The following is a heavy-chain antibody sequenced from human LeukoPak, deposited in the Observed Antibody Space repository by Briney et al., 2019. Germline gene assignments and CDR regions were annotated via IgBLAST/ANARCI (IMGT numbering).Heavy chain of an antibody. V-gene: IGHV3-30*18. CDR2: ISYDGSNK. CDR3: AKVGGDSSSWYLFPELYYFDY. CDR1: GFTFSSYG. Sequence: PGGSLRLSCAASGFTFSSYGMHWVRQAPGKGLEWVAVISYDGSNKYYADSVKGRFTISRDNSKNTLYLQMNSLRAEDTAVYYCAKVGGDSSSWYLFPELYYFDYWGQGTLVTVSS. J-gene: IGHJ4*02. D-gene: IGHD6-13*01.